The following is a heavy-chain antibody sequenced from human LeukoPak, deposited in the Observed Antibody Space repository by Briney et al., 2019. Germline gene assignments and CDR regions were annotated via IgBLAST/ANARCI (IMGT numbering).Heavy chain of an antibody. V-gene: IGHV5-51*01. D-gene: IGHD1-26*01. CDR1: GYTFTSSW. Sequence: GESLKISCKGSGYTFTSSWIGWVRQMPGKGLEWMGMLYPDGSATTYHPSLQGRVTISADKSVTTAYLEWNSLEASDTAMYYCVRQGLQSGTYPAYWGPGTLVTVSS. J-gene: IGHJ4*02. CDR3: VRQGLQSGTYPAY. CDR2: LYPDGSAT.